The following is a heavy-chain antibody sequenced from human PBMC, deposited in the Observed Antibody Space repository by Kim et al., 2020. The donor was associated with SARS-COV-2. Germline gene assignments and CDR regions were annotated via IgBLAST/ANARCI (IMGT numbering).Heavy chain of an antibody. V-gene: IGHV3-53*01. J-gene: IGHJ4*02. CDR3: ARTAKDCSGGSCYPYYFDY. Sequence: GRFTISRDNSKNTLYLQMNSLRAEDTAVYYCARTAKDCSGGSCYPYYFDYWGQGTLVTVSS. D-gene: IGHD2-15*01.